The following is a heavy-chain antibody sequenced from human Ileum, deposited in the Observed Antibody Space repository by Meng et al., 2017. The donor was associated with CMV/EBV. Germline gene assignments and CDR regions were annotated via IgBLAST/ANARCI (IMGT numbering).Heavy chain of an antibody. V-gene: IGHV4-4*07. J-gene: IGHJ5*02. Sequence: QVQLQGSGLGLVKPSETLSLPCTVSGASLNDYYWSWIRQPAGKGLEWIGRIFATGTTNYNPSLKSRVTMSVDTSKNQFSLKLTSVTAADMAVYFCARDRFDPWGQGALVTVSS. CDR3: ARDRFDP. CDR1: GASLNDYY. CDR2: IFATGTT.